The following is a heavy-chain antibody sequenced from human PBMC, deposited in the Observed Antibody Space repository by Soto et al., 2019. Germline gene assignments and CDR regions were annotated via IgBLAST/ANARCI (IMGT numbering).Heavy chain of an antibody. CDR2: ILPLHNTS. V-gene: IGHV1-69*06. CDR1: GGAFTNYA. J-gene: IGHJ6*02. CDR3: ARWSNWKPLYYDGLDV. D-gene: IGHD1-20*01. Sequence: QVQLLQSGAEVKKPGSSVKVSCKVSGGAFTNYALNWVRHGPGQGLEWLGGILPLHNTSNYSLKFLGRVTVTAYISSTTVYMELNSLTSDDTATYFFARWSNWKPLYYDGLDVWGQGPTVTVSS.